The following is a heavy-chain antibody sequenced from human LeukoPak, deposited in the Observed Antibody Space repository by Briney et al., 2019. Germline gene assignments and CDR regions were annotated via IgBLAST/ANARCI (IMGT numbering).Heavy chain of an antibody. CDR1: GFTFSSYS. D-gene: IGHD3-22*01. V-gene: IGHV3-48*01. J-gene: IGHJ4*02. Sequence: GGSLRLSCAASGFTFSSYSMNWVRQAPGKGLEWVSYISSSSSTIYYADSVKGRFTISRDNAKNSLYLQMNSLRAEDTAVYYCARGAWYYDSSGRVDYWGQGTLVTVSS. CDR3: ARGAWYYDSSGRVDY. CDR2: ISSSSSTI.